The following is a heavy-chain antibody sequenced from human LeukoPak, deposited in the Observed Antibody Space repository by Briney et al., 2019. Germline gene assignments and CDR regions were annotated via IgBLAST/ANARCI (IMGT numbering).Heavy chain of an antibody. CDR2: ISSSGSTI. V-gene: IGHV3-11*04. CDR3: ARDPMDIVVVPAAMNYYYYGMDV. Sequence: PGGSLRLSCAASGFTFSDYYMSWIRQAPGKGLEWVSYISSSGSTIYYADSVKGRFAISRDNAKNSLYLQMNSLRAEDTAVYYCARDPMDIVVVPAAMNYYYYGMDVWGQGTTVTVSS. CDR1: GFTFSDYY. D-gene: IGHD2-2*03. J-gene: IGHJ6*02.